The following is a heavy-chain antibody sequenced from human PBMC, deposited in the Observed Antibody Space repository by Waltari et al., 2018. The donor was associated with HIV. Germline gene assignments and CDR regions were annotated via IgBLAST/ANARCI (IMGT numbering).Heavy chain of an antibody. J-gene: IGHJ4*02. D-gene: IGHD5-18*01. CDR3: ARDDNYAPDY. Sequence: QVQLVESGGGVVQPGRSLRLSCAASGFTFKNFAMNWVRQAPGKGWEWRGKIDYEGSKKFYGESVRGRCTMSRDNSKQILYLQMNSLRVEDTALYYCARDDNYAPDYWGQGTLVVVSS. CDR1: GFTFKNFA. V-gene: IGHV3-33*01. CDR2: IDYEGSKK.